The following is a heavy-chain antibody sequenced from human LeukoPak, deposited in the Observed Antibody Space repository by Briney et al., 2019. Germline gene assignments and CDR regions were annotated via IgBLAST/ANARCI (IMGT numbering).Heavy chain of an antibody. J-gene: IGHJ4*02. D-gene: IGHD3-10*01. V-gene: IGHV3-48*02. Sequence: GSLRLSCAASGFTVSGYSMNWVRQAPAKGLERVSYISSSSSTIYYADSVKGRFTISRNNSKNSLYLQMNRLRDEDMDVYYCARAYYYDSGNYYNPTSSFDYWGQGTLVTVSS. CDR2: ISSSSSTI. CDR3: ARAYYYDSGNYYNPTSSFDY. CDR1: GFTVSGYS.